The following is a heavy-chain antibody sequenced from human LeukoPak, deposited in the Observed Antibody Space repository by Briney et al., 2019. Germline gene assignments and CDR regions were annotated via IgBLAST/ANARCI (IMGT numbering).Heavy chain of an antibody. CDR2: IYYSGST. D-gene: IGHD6-13*01. J-gene: IGHJ4*02. V-gene: IGHV4-30-4*08. Sequence: PSETLSLTCTVSGGSISSGDYYWSWIRQPPGKGLEWIGYIYYSGSTYYHPSLKSRVTISVDTSKNQFSLKLSSVTAADTAVYYCARAGGIAAAGTQGVLDYWGQGTLVTVSS. CDR1: GGSISSGDYY. CDR3: ARAGGIAAAGTQGVLDY.